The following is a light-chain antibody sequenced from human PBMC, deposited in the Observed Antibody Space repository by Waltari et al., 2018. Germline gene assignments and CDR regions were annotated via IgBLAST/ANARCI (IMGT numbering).Light chain of an antibody. CDR1: QYITGGW. Sequence: EIVLTQSPGTLSLSPGERVILSCRASQYITGGWMTWYHQKPGQAPRLLIYAASTRAPGVPDRVSGSGSGTDFTLTISRLEPEDSGVYYCQQYDGLVVTFGGGTKVETK. CDR3: QQYDGLVVT. CDR2: AAS. J-gene: IGKJ4*01. V-gene: IGKV3-20*01.